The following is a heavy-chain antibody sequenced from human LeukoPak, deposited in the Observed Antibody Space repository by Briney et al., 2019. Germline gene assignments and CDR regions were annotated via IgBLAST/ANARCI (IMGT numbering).Heavy chain of an antibody. Sequence: ASVKVSCKASGYTFTGYYMHWVRQAPGQGLECMGWINPNSGDTNYAQEFQDRVTMTGDTSISTPYMALSRVRSHDSPVFYCARDHVYCSGGSCYWFDPWGQGTLVTVSS. D-gene: IGHD2-15*01. CDR1: GYTFTGYY. V-gene: IGHV1-2*02. CDR3: ARDHVYCSGGSCYWFDP. CDR2: INPNSGDT. J-gene: IGHJ5*02.